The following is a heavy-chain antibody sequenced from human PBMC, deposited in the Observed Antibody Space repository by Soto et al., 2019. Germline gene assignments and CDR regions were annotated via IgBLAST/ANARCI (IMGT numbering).Heavy chain of an antibody. Sequence: QVQLQQWGAGLLKPSETLSLTCAVSGGSFSGYFWSWIRQPPGQGLEWIGEIKDSGSTKYNPSIKSRVTISVDTAKNPFSLKLSSVTAADTAVYYCARGPSRWFVYWGQGTLVTVSS. CDR3: ARGPSRWFVY. CDR1: GGSFSGYF. D-gene: IGHD2-15*01. J-gene: IGHJ4*02. CDR2: IKDSGST. V-gene: IGHV4-34*01.